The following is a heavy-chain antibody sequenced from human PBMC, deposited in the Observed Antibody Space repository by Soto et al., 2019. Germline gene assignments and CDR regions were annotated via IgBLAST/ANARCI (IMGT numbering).Heavy chain of an antibody. CDR2: ISGSGGST. D-gene: IGHD3-3*01. Sequence: GGSLRLSCAASGFTFSSYAMSWVRQAPGKGLEWVSAISGSGGSTYHADSVKGRFTISRDNSKNTLYLQMNSLRAEDTAVYYCAKQFWSGYYYGMDVWGQGTTVTVSS. J-gene: IGHJ6*02. V-gene: IGHV3-23*01. CDR1: GFTFSSYA. CDR3: AKQFWSGYYYGMDV.